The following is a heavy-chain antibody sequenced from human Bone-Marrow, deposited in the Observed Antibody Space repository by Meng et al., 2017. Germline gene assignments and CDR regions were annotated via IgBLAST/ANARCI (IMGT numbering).Heavy chain of an antibody. J-gene: IGHJ4*02. CDR1: GFTFSSYS. Sequence: EVQLVESGVGLVKPGGSLRLSCAASGFTFSSYSMNWVRQAPGKGLEWVSAISSSSSYIYYADSVKGRFTISRDNAKNSLYLQMNSLRAEDTAVYYCARDARFGELVCDYWGQGTLVTVSS. V-gene: IGHV3-21*01. D-gene: IGHD3-10*01. CDR3: ARDARFGELVCDY. CDR2: ISSSSSYI.